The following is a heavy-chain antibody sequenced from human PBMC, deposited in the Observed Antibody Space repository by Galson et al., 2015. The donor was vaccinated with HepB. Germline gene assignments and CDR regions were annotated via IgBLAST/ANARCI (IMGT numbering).Heavy chain of an antibody. CDR1: GGTFSSYA. CDR2: IIPILGIA. Sequence: SVKVSCKASGGTFSSYAISWVRQAPGQGLEWMGRIIPILGIANYAQKFQGRVTITADKSTSTAYMELSSLRSEDTAVYYCASTLPDIVATIPGAFDIWGQGTMVTVSS. CDR3: ASTLPDIVATIPGAFDI. V-gene: IGHV1-69*04. D-gene: IGHD5-12*01. J-gene: IGHJ3*02.